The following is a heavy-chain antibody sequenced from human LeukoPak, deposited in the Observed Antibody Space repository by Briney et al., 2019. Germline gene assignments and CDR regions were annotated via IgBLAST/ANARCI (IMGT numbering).Heavy chain of an antibody. CDR1: GFTFDDYT. CDR3: AKGYSSSSGVDY. D-gene: IGHD6-6*01. V-gene: IGHV3-43*01. CDR2: ISWDGGST. J-gene: IGHJ4*02. Sequence: GGSLRLSCAASGFTFDDYTMHWVRQAPGKGLEWVSLISWDGGSTYYADSVKGGFTISRDNSKNSLYLQMNSLRTEDTALYYCAKGYSSSSGVDYWGQGTLVTVSS.